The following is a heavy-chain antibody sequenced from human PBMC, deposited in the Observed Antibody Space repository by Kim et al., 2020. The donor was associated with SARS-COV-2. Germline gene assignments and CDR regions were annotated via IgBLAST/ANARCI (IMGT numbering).Heavy chain of an antibody. V-gene: IGHV3-74*01. Sequence: GGSLRLSCAASGFSFTNYYMHWVRQVPGEAMVRVAHINNDGSATQYADSVKGRFTISRDNAKNTLYLQMNSLRVEDTAVYYCARDWGSGSYCLEYWGQGTLAVVSS. CDR2: INNDGSAT. CDR1: GFSFTNYY. D-gene: IGHD3-10*01. J-gene: IGHJ4*02. CDR3: ARDWGSGSYCLEY.